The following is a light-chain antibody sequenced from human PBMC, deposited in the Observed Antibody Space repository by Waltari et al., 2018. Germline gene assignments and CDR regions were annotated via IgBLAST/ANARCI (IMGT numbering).Light chain of an antibody. V-gene: IGLV2-23*02. CDR1: SSDCGSVNF. J-gene: IGLJ3*02. CDR2: DVT. CDR3: CSYASTTWV. Sequence: QSALTQPASVSGSPGLSIPISCTGTSSDCGSVNFVPWYQQHPGKAPQLMIYDVTKRPSGVSNRFSGSKSGNTASLTISGLQAGDEADYYCCSYASTTWVFGGGTRLTVL.